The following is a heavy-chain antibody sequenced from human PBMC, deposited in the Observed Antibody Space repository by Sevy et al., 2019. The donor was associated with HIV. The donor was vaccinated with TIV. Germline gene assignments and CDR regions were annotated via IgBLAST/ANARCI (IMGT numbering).Heavy chain of an antibody. D-gene: IGHD1-20*01. V-gene: IGHV1-18*01. Sequence: ASVKVSCKASGYTFTSYGISWVRQAPGQGLEWMGWISAYNGNTNYAQKLQGRVNMTTDTSTSTAYMELRSLRSDDTAVYYCARDAWSMDHNTRYYYYMDVWGKGTTVTVSS. CDR1: GYTFTSYG. J-gene: IGHJ6*03. CDR3: ARDAWSMDHNTRYYYYMDV. CDR2: ISAYNGNT.